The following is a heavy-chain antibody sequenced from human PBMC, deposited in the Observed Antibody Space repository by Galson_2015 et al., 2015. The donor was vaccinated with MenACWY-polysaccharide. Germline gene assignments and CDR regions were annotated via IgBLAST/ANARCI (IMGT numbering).Heavy chain of an antibody. Sequence: SLRLSCAASGFTFSNAWMNWVRQAPGKGLEWVARLKSKAAGGTIDYAAPVKGRFIISRDDSKNTLYLQMNSLKTEDTAVYYCTTCGGDSYSNYWGQGTLVTVSS. CDR3: TTCGGDSYSNY. J-gene: IGHJ4*02. CDR2: LKSKAAGGTI. D-gene: IGHD2-21*02. CDR1: GFTFSNAW. V-gene: IGHV3-15*01.